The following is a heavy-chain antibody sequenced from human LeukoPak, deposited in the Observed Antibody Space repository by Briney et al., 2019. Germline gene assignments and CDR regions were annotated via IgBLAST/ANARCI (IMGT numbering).Heavy chain of an antibody. J-gene: IGHJ4*02. CDR3: ARHTMYSSSWSLTYYFDY. Sequence: GESLKISCKGSGYSFTSYWIGWVRQMPGKGLEWMGIIYPGDSDTRSSPYFQGQVTISADKSISTAYLQWSSLKASDTAMYYCARHTMYSSSWSLTYYFDYWGQGTLVTVSS. CDR2: IYPGDSDT. V-gene: IGHV5-51*01. CDR1: GYSFTSYW. D-gene: IGHD6-13*01.